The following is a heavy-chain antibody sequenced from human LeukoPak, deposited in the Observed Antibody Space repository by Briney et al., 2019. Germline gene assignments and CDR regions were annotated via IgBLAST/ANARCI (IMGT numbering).Heavy chain of an antibody. CDR1: GYTFTTYN. Sequence: ASVKVSCKASGYTFTTYNINWVRQAPGQGLEWMGWMNPNSGNTGYAQKFQGRVTMTRNTSISTAYMELSSLRSEDTAVYYCARLIAAAGTYYYYYYYMDVWGQGTTVTISS. CDR3: ARLIAAAGTYYYYYYYMDV. D-gene: IGHD6-13*01. V-gene: IGHV1-8*02. CDR2: MNPNSGNT. J-gene: IGHJ6*03.